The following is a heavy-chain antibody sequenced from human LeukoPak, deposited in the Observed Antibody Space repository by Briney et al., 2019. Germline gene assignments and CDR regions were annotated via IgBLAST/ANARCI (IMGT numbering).Heavy chain of an antibody. Sequence: PSETLSLTCTVSGGSISNYYWSWIRQPSGTELEWIGYIYYNGSTNYNPSLKSRVTISVDTSRNQFSLNLSSMTAADTAVYYCARGRPYNVGLPPWFDPWGQGTLVTVSS. D-gene: IGHD1-14*01. V-gene: IGHV4-59*12. CDR3: ARGRPYNVGLPPWFDP. J-gene: IGHJ5*02. CDR1: GGSISNYY. CDR2: IYYNGST.